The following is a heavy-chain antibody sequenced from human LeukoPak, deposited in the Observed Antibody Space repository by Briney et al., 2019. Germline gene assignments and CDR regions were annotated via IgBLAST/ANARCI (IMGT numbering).Heavy chain of an antibody. Sequence: GGSLRLSCAASGFTFSIYEMNWVRQAPGKGLEWVSYISSSGSVIYYADSVKGRFTISRDNAKNSLYLQMDSLRAEDTAVYYCANLGSMVRGVDYYWGQGTLVTVSS. D-gene: IGHD3-10*01. V-gene: IGHV3-48*03. CDR3: ANLGSMVRGVDYY. J-gene: IGHJ4*02. CDR2: ISSSGSVI. CDR1: GFTFSIYE.